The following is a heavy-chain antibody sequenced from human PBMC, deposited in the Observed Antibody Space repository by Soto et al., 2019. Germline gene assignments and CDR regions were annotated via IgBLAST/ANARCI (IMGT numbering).Heavy chain of an antibody. V-gene: IGHV3-21*01. Sequence: GGSLRLSCVGSGFTFSTYSINWVRQAPGKGLEWVSSISSRSDIYYADSVKGRFTISRDNAKNSVSLQMNSLRAEDTAVYYCAREYTAWPLAYGLDVWGQGTTVTVFS. CDR1: GFTFSTYS. CDR3: AREYTAWPLAYGLDV. D-gene: IGHD2-2*02. CDR2: ISSRSDI. J-gene: IGHJ6*02.